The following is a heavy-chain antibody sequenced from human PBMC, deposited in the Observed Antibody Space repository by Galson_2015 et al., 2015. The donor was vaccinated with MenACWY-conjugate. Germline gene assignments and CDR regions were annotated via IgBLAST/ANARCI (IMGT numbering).Heavy chain of an antibody. CDR1: GFRVSSQW. V-gene: IGHV3-7*03. Sequence: SLRLCCAGSGFRVSSQWLSWVRQAPGKGPECVASINEDGSDKSYMDSVKGRFTISRDNAQNSLSLQMNSLSGEDTAVYYCARGGKWGHGTLVTVSS. CDR3: ARGGK. J-gene: IGHJ4*01. CDR2: INEDGSDK. D-gene: IGHD4-23*01.